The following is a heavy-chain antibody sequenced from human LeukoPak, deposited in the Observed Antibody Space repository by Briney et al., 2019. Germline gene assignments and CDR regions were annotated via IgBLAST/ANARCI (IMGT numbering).Heavy chain of an antibody. D-gene: IGHD4-17*01. CDR3: ARDRGLDYGDYAG. Sequence: PGRSLRLSCAASGFTFSSYAMHWVRQAPGKGLEWVAVISYDGSNKYYADSVKGRFTISRDNSKNTLYLQMNSLRAEDTAVYYCARDRGLDYGDYAGWGQGTLVTVSS. J-gene: IGHJ4*02. CDR1: GFTFSSYA. V-gene: IGHV3-30-3*01. CDR2: ISYDGSNK.